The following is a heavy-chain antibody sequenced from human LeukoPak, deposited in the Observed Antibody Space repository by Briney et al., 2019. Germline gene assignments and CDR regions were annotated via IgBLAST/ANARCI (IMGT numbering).Heavy chain of an antibody. V-gene: IGHV1-46*01. CDR2: INPSGGST. D-gene: IGHD6-6*01. J-gene: IGHJ3*02. CDR3: ARERGHSSSDTDAFDI. CDR1: GYTFTSYY. Sequence: ASVKVSCKASGYTFTSYYMHWVRQAPGQGLEWMGIINPSGGSTSYAQKFQGRVTMTRDMATSTVYMELSSLRSEDTAVYYCARERGHSSSDTDAFDIWGQGTMVTVSS.